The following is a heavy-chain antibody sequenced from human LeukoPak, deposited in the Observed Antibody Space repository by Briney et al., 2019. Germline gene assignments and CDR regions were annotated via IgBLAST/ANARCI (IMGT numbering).Heavy chain of an antibody. J-gene: IGHJ6*02. CDR2: KNPNSGRT. CDR3: ARGPVSSHGMDV. CDR1: GYTFTSCD. V-gene: IGHV1-8*01. Sequence: ASVRVSCKASGYTFTSCDINWVRQAPGQGLEWMGFKNPNSGRTGFAQKFQGRFTMTTDTSISTAYMELSSLTSEDTAVYYCARGPVSSHGMDVWGQGTTVTVSS.